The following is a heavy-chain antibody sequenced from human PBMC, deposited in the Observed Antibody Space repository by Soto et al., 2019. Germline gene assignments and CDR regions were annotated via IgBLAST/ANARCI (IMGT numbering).Heavy chain of an antibody. CDR2: ISSSSSYI. CDR3: ARETGHSYGGFDY. V-gene: IGHV3-21*01. Sequence: EVQLVESGGGLVKPGGSLRLSCAASGFTFSSYSMNWVRQAPGKGLEWVSSISSSSSYIYYADSVKGRFTISRDNAKNSLYLQMNSLRAEDTALYYCARETGHSYGGFDYWGQGTLVTVSS. D-gene: IGHD5-18*01. CDR1: GFTFSSYS. J-gene: IGHJ4*02.